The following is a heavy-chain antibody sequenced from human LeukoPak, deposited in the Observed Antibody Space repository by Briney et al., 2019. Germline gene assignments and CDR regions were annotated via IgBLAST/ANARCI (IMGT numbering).Heavy chain of an antibody. V-gene: IGHV4-39*07. CDR3: PRRRLYFDY. CDR1: GGSISSSSYC. Sequence: SETLSLTCTVSGGSISSSSYCWGWIRQPPGKGLEWIGSIYYSGSTYYNPSLKSRVTISVDTSKNQFSLKLSSVTAADTAVYYCPRRRLYFDYWGQGTLVTVSS. J-gene: IGHJ4*02. D-gene: IGHD1-1*01. CDR2: IYYSGST.